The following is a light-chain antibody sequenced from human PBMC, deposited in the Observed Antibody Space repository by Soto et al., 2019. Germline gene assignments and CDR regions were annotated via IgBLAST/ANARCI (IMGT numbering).Light chain of an antibody. CDR3: PQYGSSLPIT. Sequence: EIVLTQSPGTLSLSPGERATLSCRASQSVSSSYLAWYQQKPGQAPRLLIYGASSRATGIPDRFSGSGSGTDFTLTISRLEPEDFAVYYCPQYGSSLPITFGQGTRLEIK. CDR1: QSVSSSY. CDR2: GAS. J-gene: IGKJ5*01. V-gene: IGKV3-20*01.